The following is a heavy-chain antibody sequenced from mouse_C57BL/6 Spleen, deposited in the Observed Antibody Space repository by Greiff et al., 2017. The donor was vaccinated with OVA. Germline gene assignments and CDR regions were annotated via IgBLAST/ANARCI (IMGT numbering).Heavy chain of an antibody. V-gene: IGHV1-81*01. CDR2: IYPRSGNT. D-gene: IGHD4-1*01. CDR1: GYTFTSYG. CDR3: ARELTGAFAY. J-gene: IGHJ3*01. Sequence: QVQLKQSGAELARPGASVKLSCKASGYTFTSYGISWVKQRTGQGLEWIGEIYPRSGNTYYNEKFKGKATLTADKSSSTAYMELRSLTSEDSAVYFCARELTGAFAYWGQGTLVTVSA.